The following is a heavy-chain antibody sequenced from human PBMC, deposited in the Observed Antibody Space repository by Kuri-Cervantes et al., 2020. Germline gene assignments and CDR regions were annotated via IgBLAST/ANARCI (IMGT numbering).Heavy chain of an antibody. CDR2: MSHSGTT. Sequence: SETLSLTCTVSGDSIISHFWNWIRQPPGKGLEWIAYMSHSGTTNYNPSLKSRVTISVDSSRNQFSLKLKSVTAADTAVYYCARINWGSGYYYMDVWGKGTTVTVSS. CDR1: GDSIISHF. J-gene: IGHJ6*03. D-gene: IGHD7-27*01. CDR3: ARINWGSGYYYMDV. V-gene: IGHV4-59*11.